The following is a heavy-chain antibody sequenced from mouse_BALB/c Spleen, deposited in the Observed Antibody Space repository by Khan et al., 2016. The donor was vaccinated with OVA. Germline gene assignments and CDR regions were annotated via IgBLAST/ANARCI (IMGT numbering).Heavy chain of an antibody. V-gene: IGHV1S137*01. D-gene: IGHD2-3*01. Sequence: QVQLKQSGPELVRPGVSVKISCKGSGYTFTDYAMHWVKQSHAKSLEWIGLISNYSGNTNYKQKFKGKATMTVDKSSSTAYMELVRLTSEDSAIYYCTRPAYDGYYDYWGQGTTLTVSS. CDR2: ISNYSGNT. J-gene: IGHJ2*01. CDR1: GYTFTDYA. CDR3: TRPAYDGYYDY.